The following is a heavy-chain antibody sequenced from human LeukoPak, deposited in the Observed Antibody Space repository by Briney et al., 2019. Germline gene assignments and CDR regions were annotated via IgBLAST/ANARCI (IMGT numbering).Heavy chain of an antibody. V-gene: IGHV1-2*02. CDR3: ARDLLDCGGPKCSDY. J-gene: IGHJ4*02. CDR2: INPNSGGT. CDR1: GYTFTGYY. D-gene: IGHD2-21*01. Sequence: GASVKVPCKASGYTFTGYYMHWVRQAPGQGLEWMGWINPNSGGTNYAQKFQGRVTMTRNTSISTAYMELSSLRSEDTAVYYCARDLLDCGGPKCSDYGGQGTLVTVSS.